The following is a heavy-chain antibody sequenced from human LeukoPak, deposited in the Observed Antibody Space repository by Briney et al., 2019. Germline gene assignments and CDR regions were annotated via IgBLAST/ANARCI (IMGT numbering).Heavy chain of an antibody. CDR1: GFPFRSYS. V-gene: IGHV3-21*01. Sequence: PGGSLTLSCAASGFPFRSYSKNWVRQAPGKGLEWVSSISSSSSYIYYADSVKGRFTISRDNAKNSLYLQMNSLRAEDTAVYYCARAYSSGWYYWGQGTLVTVSS. CDR2: ISSSSSYI. CDR3: ARAYSSGWYY. J-gene: IGHJ4*02. D-gene: IGHD6-19*01.